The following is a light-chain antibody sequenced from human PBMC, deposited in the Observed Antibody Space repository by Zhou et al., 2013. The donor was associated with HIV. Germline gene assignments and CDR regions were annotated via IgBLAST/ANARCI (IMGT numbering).Light chain of an antibody. CDR3: MQGTHWPFT. CDR1: QSLVHSDGDTY. Sequence: DVVMTQSPLSLPVTLGQPASISCRSSQSLVHSDGDTYLSWFQQRPGQSPRRLIYKVSNRDSGVPDRFSGSGSGTDFTLEISRVEAEDVGVYYCMQGTHWPFTFGPGTKVDIK. J-gene: IGKJ3*01. CDR2: KVS. V-gene: IGKV2-30*02.